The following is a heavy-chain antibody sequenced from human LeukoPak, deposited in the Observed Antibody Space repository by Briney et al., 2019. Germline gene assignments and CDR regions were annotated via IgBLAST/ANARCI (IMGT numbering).Heavy chain of an antibody. J-gene: IGHJ4*02. CDR2: INPNSGGT. CDR1: GYTFTGYY. Sequence: ASVKVSCKASGYTFTGYYMHWVRQAPGQGLEWMGWINPNSGGTNYAQKFQGRVTMTRDTSISTAYMELSRLRSDGTAVYYCASSTSDMITFGGVIVPYYWGQGTLVTVSS. V-gene: IGHV1-2*02. CDR3: ASSTSDMITFGGVIVPYY. D-gene: IGHD3-16*02.